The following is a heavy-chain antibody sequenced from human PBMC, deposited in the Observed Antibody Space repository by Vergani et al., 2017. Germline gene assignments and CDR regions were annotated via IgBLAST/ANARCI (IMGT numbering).Heavy chain of an antibody. J-gene: IGHJ4*02. CDR1: GFTFSSYG. D-gene: IGHD2-2*01. V-gene: IGHV3-33*01. Sequence: QVQLVESGGGVVQPGRSLTLSCAASGFTFSSYGMHWVREAPGKGLEWVAVIWYDGSNKYYADSVKGRFTISRDNSKNTLYLQMNSLRAEDTAVYYCASLGYCSSTSCFDDYWDEGTLVTVSA. CDR2: IWYDGSNK. CDR3: ASLGYCSSTSCFDDY.